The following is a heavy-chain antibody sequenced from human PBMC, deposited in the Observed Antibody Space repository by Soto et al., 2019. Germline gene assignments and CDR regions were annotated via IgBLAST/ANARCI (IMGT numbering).Heavy chain of an antibody. V-gene: IGHV3-23*01. CDR2: TRSSGEHT. D-gene: IGHD2-2*01. CDR1: GFMFSSFA. J-gene: IGHJ6*02. CDR3: AKDSKSVSVSAARVYGMDV. Sequence: EVQILESGGGMLQPGGSLRLSCAASGFMFSSFAMTWVRQAPGKGLEWVSTTRSSGEHTYYADSVKGRFTVSRDNSMNTLFLEMSSLRAEDSAIYYCAKDSKSVSVSAARVYGMDVWGQGTTVTVSS.